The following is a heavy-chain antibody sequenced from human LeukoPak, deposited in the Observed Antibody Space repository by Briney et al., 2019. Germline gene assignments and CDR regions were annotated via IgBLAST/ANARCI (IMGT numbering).Heavy chain of an antibody. CDR1: GGSFSGYY. Sequence: PSETLSLTCAVYGGSFSGYYWSWIRQPPGKGLEWIGEINHSGSTNYNPSLKSRVTISVDTSKNQFSLKLSSVTAADTAVYYCARKKRFLEWLLLGNYYMDVWGKGTTVTVSS. CDR2: INHSGST. J-gene: IGHJ6*03. V-gene: IGHV4-34*01. CDR3: ARKKRFLEWLLLGNYYMDV. D-gene: IGHD3-3*01.